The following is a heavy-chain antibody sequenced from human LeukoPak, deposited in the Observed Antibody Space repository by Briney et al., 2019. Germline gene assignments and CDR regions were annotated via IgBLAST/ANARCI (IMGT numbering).Heavy chain of an antibody. D-gene: IGHD5/OR15-5a*01. CDR1: GYSFTGYY. J-gene: IGHJ4*02. Sequence: PVKFSCQASGYSFTGYYLHWVRQPPGEGLECIGWINPNSGGTNYAQKSQRRVTMPTDTSISTAYMEPRRVNSDDPAVCYSARELSSFSVRFDYLGQGTLVAVCS. V-gene: IGHV1-2*02. CDR2: INPNSGGT. CDR3: ARELSSFSVRFDY.